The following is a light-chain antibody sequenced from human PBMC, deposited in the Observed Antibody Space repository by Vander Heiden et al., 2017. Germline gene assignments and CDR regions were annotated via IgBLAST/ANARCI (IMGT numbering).Light chain of an antibody. CDR2: SAS. CDR3: QKYDDDPWT. V-gene: IGKV1-27*01. CDR1: QDIGNY. J-gene: IGKJ1*01. Sequence: DIQMTQSPSSLSASVGDRVTITCRASQDIGNYLAWYQQKPGKVPQLLIYSASTLQWGVSSRFSGSGSGTEFALTISGLQPEDVATYYCQKYDDDPWTFGPGTKVEVK.